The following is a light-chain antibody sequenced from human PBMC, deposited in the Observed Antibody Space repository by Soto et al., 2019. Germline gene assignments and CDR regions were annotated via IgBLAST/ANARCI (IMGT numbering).Light chain of an antibody. CDR2: AAS. Sequence: AIQMTQSPSSLSASVGDRVTMTCRASQGIRNDLGWYQQKPGKAPKLLIYAASSLQSGVPSRFSGSGSGTDFTLTISSLQPDDFATYYCQQYNSYTFGQGTKVDIK. CDR1: QGIRND. CDR3: QQYNSYT. V-gene: IGKV1-6*01. J-gene: IGKJ1*01.